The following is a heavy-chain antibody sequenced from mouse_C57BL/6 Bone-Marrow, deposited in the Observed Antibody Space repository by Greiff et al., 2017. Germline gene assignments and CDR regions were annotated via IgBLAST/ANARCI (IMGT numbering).Heavy chain of an antibody. CDR3: ARAYYSNYLYAMDY. V-gene: IGHV5-17*01. J-gene: IGHJ4*01. Sequence: EVKLMESGGGLVKPGGSLKLSCAASGFTFSDYGMHWVRQTPEKGLEWVAYISSGSSTIYYADTVKGRFTISRDNAKNTLFLQMTSLRSEDTAMYYCARAYYSNYLYAMDYWGQGTSVTVSS. CDR2: ISSGSSTI. D-gene: IGHD2-5*01. CDR1: GFTFSDYG.